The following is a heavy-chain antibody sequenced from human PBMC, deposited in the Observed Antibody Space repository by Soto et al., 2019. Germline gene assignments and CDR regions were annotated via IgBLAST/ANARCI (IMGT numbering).Heavy chain of an antibody. V-gene: IGHV3-23*01. J-gene: IGHJ4*02. CDR1: GFIFGNHG. D-gene: IGHD6-13*01. Sequence: PGGSLRLSCAASGFIFGNHGMNWVRQAPGKALVWVSPINANAIGTRYADSVKGRFTISRDNSKNTLDLQMNSLRAEDTAIYYCGYWLSAQYGCWGPGDLVTGS. CDR3: GYWLSAQYGC. CDR2: INANAIGT.